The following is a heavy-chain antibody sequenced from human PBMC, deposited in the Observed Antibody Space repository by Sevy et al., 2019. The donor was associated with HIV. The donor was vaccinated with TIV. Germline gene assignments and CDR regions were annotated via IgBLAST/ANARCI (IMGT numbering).Heavy chain of an antibody. CDR2: IIPTFGTP. Sequence: ASVKVSCKASGGIFSTYAISWVRQATGRGLEWMGGIIPTFGTPNYSQKFQDRVTVTADESTNTAYMELSSLRSEDTAVYHCARGESITIFGVVHYYFDYWGQGTLVTVSS. CDR3: ARGESITIFGVVHYYFDY. D-gene: IGHD3-3*01. J-gene: IGHJ4*02. CDR1: GGIFSTYA. V-gene: IGHV1-69*13.